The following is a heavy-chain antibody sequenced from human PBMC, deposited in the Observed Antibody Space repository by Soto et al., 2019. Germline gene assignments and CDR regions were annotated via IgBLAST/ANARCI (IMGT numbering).Heavy chain of an antibody. V-gene: IGHV4-34*01. CDR2: INHSGST. J-gene: IGHJ1*01. CDR1: GGSFSGYY. CDR3: ARAEGIAAAAGYFQH. Sequence: QVQLQQWGAGLLKPSETLSLTCAVYGGSFSGYYWSWIRQPPGKGLEWIGEINHSGSTNYNPSLKIPVTISVDTSKNQVSLKLSSVTAADTAVYYCARAEGIAAAAGYFQHWGQGTLVTVSS. D-gene: IGHD6-13*01.